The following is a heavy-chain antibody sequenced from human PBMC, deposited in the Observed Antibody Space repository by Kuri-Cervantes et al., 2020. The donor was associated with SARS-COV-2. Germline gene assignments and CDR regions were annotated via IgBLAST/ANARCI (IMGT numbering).Heavy chain of an antibody. V-gene: IGHV3-33*03. CDR1: GFTFNTYA. Sequence: GGSLRLSCAASGFTFNTYALHWVRQAPGEGFEWVAGIWYDGSNKNYADLLKGRFTISRDNAKNTLYLHTNSQRAEDTSVYYCASTGFDIWGQGTMVTVSS. D-gene: IGHD2-2*01. CDR3: ASTGFDI. CDR2: IWYDGSNK. J-gene: IGHJ3*02.